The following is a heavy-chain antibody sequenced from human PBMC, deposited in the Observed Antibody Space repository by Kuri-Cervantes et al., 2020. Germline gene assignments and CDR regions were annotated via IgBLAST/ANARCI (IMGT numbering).Heavy chain of an antibody. CDR2: ISGSGGST. V-gene: IGHV3-23*01. J-gene: IGHJ6*02. CDR3: AKDAGAWFGELPLYYYYYGMDV. D-gene: IGHD3-10*01. Sequence: GESLKISCAASGFTFSSCAMTWVRQAPGKGLEWVSTISGSGGSTYYADSVKGRFTISRDNSKNALYLQMNSLRAEDTAVYYCAKDAGAWFGELPLYYYYYGMDVWGQGTTVTVSS. CDR1: GFTFSSCA.